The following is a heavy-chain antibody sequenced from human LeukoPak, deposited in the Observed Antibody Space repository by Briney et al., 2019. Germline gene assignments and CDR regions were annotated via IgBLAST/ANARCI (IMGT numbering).Heavy chain of an antibody. V-gene: IGHV3-7*03. CDR3: ARSLPYGTTWYGRSDF. CDR1: GFPFNAYW. Sequence: GGSLRLSCAASGFPFNAYWMTWVRQAPGKGLEWVANIRQDGYTKYYVDSVKGRFTISRDNAMNSLYLQMNSLRAEDTAIYYCARSLPYGTTWYGRSDFWGQGTLVTVSS. D-gene: IGHD6-13*01. J-gene: IGHJ4*02. CDR2: IRQDGYTK.